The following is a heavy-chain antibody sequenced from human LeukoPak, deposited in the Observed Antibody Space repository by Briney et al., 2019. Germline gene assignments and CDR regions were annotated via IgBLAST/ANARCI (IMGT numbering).Heavy chain of an antibody. Sequence: PGGSLRLSCAASGFTFSNAWMSWVRQAPGKGLEWVGRIKSKTDGGTTDYAAPVKGRFTISRDDSKNTLYLQTNSLKTEDTAVYYCTTTYYGSGSGYYYYYMDVWGKGTTVTVSS. J-gene: IGHJ6*03. V-gene: IGHV3-15*01. CDR2: IKSKTDGGTT. D-gene: IGHD3-10*01. CDR1: GFTFSNAW. CDR3: TTTYYGSGSGYYYYYMDV.